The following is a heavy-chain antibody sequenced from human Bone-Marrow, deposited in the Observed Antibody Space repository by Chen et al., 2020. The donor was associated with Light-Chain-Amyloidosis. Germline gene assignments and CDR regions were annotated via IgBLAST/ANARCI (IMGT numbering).Heavy chain of an antibody. CDR3: ARRRDGYNFDY. V-gene: IGHV5-51*01. CDR1: GYTFPNYW. J-gene: IGHJ4*02. CDR2: IYPDDSDA. Sequence: GKKPGESLKISCKGSGYTFPNYWIGWVRQMPGKGLEWMGVIYPDDSDARYSPSFEGQVTISADKSITTAYQQWRSLKASDTAMYYCARRRDGYNFDYWGQGTLVTVSS. D-gene: IGHD5-12*01.